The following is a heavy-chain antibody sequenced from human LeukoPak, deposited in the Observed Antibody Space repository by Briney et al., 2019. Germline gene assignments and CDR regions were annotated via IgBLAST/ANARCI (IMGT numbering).Heavy chain of an antibody. CDR3: ARVKYYSGSFYYFDY. D-gene: IGHD1-26*01. Sequence: SVKVSCKASGYTFTGYYMHWVRQAPGQGLEWMGGIIPIFGTANYAQKFQGRVTITTDESTSTAYMELSSLRSEDTAVYYCARVKYYSGSFYYFDYWGQGTLVTVSS. V-gene: IGHV1-69*05. CDR2: IIPIFGTA. CDR1: GYTFTGYY. J-gene: IGHJ4*02.